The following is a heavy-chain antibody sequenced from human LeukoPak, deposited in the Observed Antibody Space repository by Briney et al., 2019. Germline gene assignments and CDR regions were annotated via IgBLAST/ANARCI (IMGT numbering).Heavy chain of an antibody. CDR3: ARETVTTRPYYYYYGMDV. V-gene: IGHV4-4*02. CDR1: GGSISSSNW. J-gene: IGHJ6*02. D-gene: IGHD4-17*01. CDR2: IYHSGST. Sequence: SGTLSLTCAVSGGSISSSNWWSWVRQPPGKGLEWIGEIYHSGSTNYNPSLKSRVTISVDKSKNQFSLKLSSVTAADTAVYYCARETVTTRPYYYYYGMDVWGQGTTVTVSS.